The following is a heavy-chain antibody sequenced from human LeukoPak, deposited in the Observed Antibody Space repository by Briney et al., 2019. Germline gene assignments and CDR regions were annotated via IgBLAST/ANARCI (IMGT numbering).Heavy chain of an antibody. D-gene: IGHD3-16*02. Sequence: GGSLRLSCAASGFTFDDYAMTWVRQAPGKGLEWDSAINWNGGSTGYADSVKGRFTISRDNAKNSLYLQMDSLRAEDTALYYCARVSLMITFGGVIGWFDPWGQGTLVSVSS. CDR1: GFTFDDYA. CDR2: INWNGGST. CDR3: ARVSLMITFGGVIGWFDP. J-gene: IGHJ5*02. V-gene: IGHV3-20*04.